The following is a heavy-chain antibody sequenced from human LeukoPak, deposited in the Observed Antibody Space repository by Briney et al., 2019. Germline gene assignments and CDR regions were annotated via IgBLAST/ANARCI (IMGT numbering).Heavy chain of an antibody. CDR1: PFTLRSYA. D-gene: IGHD4-17*01. CDR3: ANNEYGDDDY. CDR2: ISGSGGST. J-gene: IGHJ4*02. V-gene: IGHV3-23*01. Sequence: PGGSLRLSCAAPPFTLRSYAMSWVRQAPGKGLEWVSAISGSGGSTYYAVSVKGRFTISRDNSKNTLYLQMNSLRAEDTAVYYCANNEYGDDDYRGQGTLVTVSS.